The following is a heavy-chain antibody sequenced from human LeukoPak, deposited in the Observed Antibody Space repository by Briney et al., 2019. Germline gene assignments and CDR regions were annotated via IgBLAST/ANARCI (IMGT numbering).Heavy chain of an antibody. CDR1: GGSISSGSYY. Sequence: SQTLSLTCTVSGGSISSGSYYWSWSRQPAGKGLEWIGRIYTSGSTNYNPSLKSRVTISVDTSKNQFSLKLSSVTAADTAVYYCARTPYDFWSGYLLYYMDVWGKGITVTVSS. CDR2: IYTSGST. J-gene: IGHJ6*03. D-gene: IGHD3-3*01. CDR3: ARTPYDFWSGYLLYYMDV. V-gene: IGHV4-61*02.